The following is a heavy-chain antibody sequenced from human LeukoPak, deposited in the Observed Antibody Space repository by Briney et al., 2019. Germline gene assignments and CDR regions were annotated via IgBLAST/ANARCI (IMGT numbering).Heavy chain of an antibody. V-gene: IGHV1-46*01. CDR3: AREWLLHAFDI. Sequence: ASVKVSCKASGYTFTSYYIHWVRQAPGQGLEWMGIINPSGGSTSYAQKFQGRVTMTRDTSTSTVYMELSSLRSEDTAVYYCAREWLLHAFDIWGQGTMVTVSS. D-gene: IGHD3-22*01. CDR2: INPSGGST. J-gene: IGHJ3*02. CDR1: GYTFTSYY.